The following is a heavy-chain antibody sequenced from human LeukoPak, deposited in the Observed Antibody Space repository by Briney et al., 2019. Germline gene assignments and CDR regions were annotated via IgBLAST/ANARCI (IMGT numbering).Heavy chain of an antibody. D-gene: IGHD6-6*01. CDR2: IIPILGIA. Sequence: SVKVSCKASGGTFSSYAISWVRQAPGQGLEWMGRIIPILGIANYAQKFQGRVTITADKSTSTAYMELSSLRSEDTAVYYCARGPVRCIAARRCWFDPWGQGTLVTVSS. V-gene: IGHV1-69*04. CDR1: GGTFSSYA. J-gene: IGHJ5*02. CDR3: ARGPVRCIAARRCWFDP.